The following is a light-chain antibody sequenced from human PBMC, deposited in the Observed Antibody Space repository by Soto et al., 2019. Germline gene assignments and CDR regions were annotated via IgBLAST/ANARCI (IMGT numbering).Light chain of an antibody. J-gene: IGKJ5*01. Sequence: ETVMTQSPATLSVSPGERATLSCRASQSVSSSYLAWYQQKPGQDPRLLIYDASERATGIPARFSGSGSETDFTLTISSLEPEDFGVYCCLHRMNWPLTFGQGTRLEIK. CDR2: DAS. CDR1: QSVSSSY. CDR3: LHRMNWPLT. V-gene: IGKV3D-20*02.